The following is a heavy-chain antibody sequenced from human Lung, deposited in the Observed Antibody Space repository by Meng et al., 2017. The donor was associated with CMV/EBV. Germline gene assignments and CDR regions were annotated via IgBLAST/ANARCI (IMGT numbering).Heavy chain of an antibody. V-gene: IGHV4-4*02. J-gene: IGHJ4*02. D-gene: IGHD6-19*01. CDR1: GGSISISTW. CDR3: ARDPYATGWAG. CDR2: IYHSGGT. Sequence: QMQLRGPGPGLGKPSGTLSITCAVSGGSISISTWWSWVRQPPGKGLEWIGEIYHSGGTNYNPSLRGRVTISLDKSKNQFSLTLRSVTAADTAVYYCARDPYATGWAGWGQGTLVTVSS.